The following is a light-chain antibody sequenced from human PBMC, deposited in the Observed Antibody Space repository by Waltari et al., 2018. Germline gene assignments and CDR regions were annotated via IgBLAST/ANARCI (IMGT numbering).Light chain of an antibody. CDR2: GAS. CDR1: QSVSSN. V-gene: IGKV3-15*01. Sequence: EIVMTQSPATLSVSPGERATLSCRASQSVSSNVAWYQQNPGQAPRLLLYGASTSATGIPARFSGSGSGTEFTLTISSLQSEAFAVYYCQPYNNWPRTFGQGTKVEIK. CDR3: QPYNNWPRT. J-gene: IGKJ1*01.